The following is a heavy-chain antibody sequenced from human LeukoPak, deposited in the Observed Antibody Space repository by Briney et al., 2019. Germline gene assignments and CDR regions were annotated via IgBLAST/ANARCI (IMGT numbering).Heavy chain of an antibody. J-gene: IGHJ5*02. CDR2: IYYSGST. Sequence: PSETLSLTCTVSGGSIRSSTDYWGWIRQPPGKELEWIGSIYYSGSTYYNPSLKSRVTISVDKSKNQFSLKLSSVTAADTAVYYCARAEYSSSSDWFDPWGQGTLVTVSS. V-gene: IGHV4-39*07. D-gene: IGHD6-6*01. CDR1: GGSIRSSTDY. CDR3: ARAEYSSSSDWFDP.